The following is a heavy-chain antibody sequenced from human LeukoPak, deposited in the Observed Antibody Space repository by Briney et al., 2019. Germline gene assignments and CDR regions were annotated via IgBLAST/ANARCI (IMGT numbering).Heavy chain of an antibody. CDR2: INPNSGGT. Sequence: ASVKVSCKASGYTFTGYYMHWVRQAAGQGLEWMGWINPNSGGTNYAKKIQGRVTMTRDTSISTAYMELSRLRSDDTAVYYCAREGRLIAARPGVDYWGQGTLVTVSS. D-gene: IGHD6-6*01. CDR1: GYTFTGYY. V-gene: IGHV1-2*02. CDR3: AREGRLIAARPGVDY. J-gene: IGHJ4*02.